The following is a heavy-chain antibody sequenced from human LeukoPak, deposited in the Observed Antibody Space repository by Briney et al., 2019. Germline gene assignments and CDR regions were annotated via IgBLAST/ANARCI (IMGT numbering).Heavy chain of an antibody. Sequence: GGSLRLSCAASGFTFSSYAMSWVRQAPGKGLEWVSGISGSGDNTYYADSVKGRFTISRDNSKNTLYLQMNSLRAEDTAVYYCAKGYSSGWYSYYFDYWGQGTLVTVSS. CDR1: GFTFSSYA. D-gene: IGHD6-19*01. J-gene: IGHJ4*02. CDR2: ISGSGDNT. CDR3: AKGYSSGWYSYYFDY. V-gene: IGHV3-23*01.